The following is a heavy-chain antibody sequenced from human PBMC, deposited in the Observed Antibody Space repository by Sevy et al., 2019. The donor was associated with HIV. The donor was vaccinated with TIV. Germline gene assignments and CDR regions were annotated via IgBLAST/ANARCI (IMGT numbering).Heavy chain of an antibody. Sequence: SETLSLTCAISGGSISGHYWGWIRQPPGKGLEWIAYIYDSGSSNYNPSLSGRVTISVDTSKNQFSQRLSSVTAADTAVYYCARGGALTYYDTTGFQNYFDSWGPGTLVTVSS. V-gene: IGHV4-59*11. D-gene: IGHD3-22*01. CDR2: IYDSGSS. J-gene: IGHJ4*02. CDR1: GGSISGHY. CDR3: ARGGALTYYDTTGFQNYFDS.